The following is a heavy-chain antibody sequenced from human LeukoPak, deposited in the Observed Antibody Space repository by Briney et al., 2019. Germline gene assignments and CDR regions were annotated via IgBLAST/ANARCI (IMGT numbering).Heavy chain of an antibody. CDR3: ARASLHGHQLAKYYFDY. Sequence: SVKVSCKASGGTFSSYAISWVRQAPGQGLEWMGGIIPIFGTANYAQKFQGRVTITADESTSTAYMELSSLRSEDTAVYYCARASLHGHQLAKYYFDYWGQGTLVTVSS. J-gene: IGHJ4*02. D-gene: IGHD6-13*01. CDR2: IIPIFGTA. CDR1: GGTFSSYA. V-gene: IGHV1-69*13.